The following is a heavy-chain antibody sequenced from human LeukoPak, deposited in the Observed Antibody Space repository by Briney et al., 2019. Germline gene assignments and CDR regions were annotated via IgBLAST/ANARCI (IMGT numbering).Heavy chain of an antibody. D-gene: IGHD4-17*01. CDR1: GFSFSSYA. V-gene: IGHV3-23*01. Sequence: GGSLRLSCAACGFSFSSYAMSSPRQAPGKGLEWVSSISGGAGGAAYADSVKGRFTMSRDNSKNRLYLQMNSLRAEDTAVYYCAKLLMANDYGDPWGQGTLVTVSS. CDR2: ISGGAGGA. J-gene: IGHJ5*02. CDR3: AKLLMANDYGDP.